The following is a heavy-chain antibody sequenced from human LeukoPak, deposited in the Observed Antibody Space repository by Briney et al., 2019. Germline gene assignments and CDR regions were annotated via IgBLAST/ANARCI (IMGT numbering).Heavy chain of an antibody. J-gene: IGHJ6*02. CDR2: INHSGST. CDR3: ARGLYLKYGMDV. Sequence: PSETLSLTCAVYGGSFSGYYWSWIRQPPGKGLEWIGEINHSGSTNYNPSLKSRVTISVDTSKNQFSLKLSSVTAEDTAVYYCARGLYLKYGMDVWGQGTTVTVSS. D-gene: IGHD2-8*01. CDR1: GGSFSGYY. V-gene: IGHV4-34*01.